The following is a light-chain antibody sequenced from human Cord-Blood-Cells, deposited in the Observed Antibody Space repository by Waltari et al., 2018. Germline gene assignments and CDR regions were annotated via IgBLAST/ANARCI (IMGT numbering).Light chain of an antibody. V-gene: IGLV2-14*01. CDR2: DVS. Sequence: QSALTLPASVYGSPGQSITISCTGTSSDAGGYHYVSWYQQHPGKAPKLMIYDVSNRPSGVSNRFSGSKSGNTASLTISGLQAEDEADYYCSSYTSSSTRVFGGGTKLTVL. CDR3: SSYTSSSTRV. J-gene: IGLJ3*02. CDR1: SSDAGGYHY.